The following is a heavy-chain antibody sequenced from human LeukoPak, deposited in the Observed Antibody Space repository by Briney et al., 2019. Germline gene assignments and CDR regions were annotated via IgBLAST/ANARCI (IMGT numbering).Heavy chain of an antibody. V-gene: IGHV3-23*01. D-gene: IGHD3-22*01. J-gene: IGHJ4*02. CDR1: GFTFSSYA. CDR2: ISVSGGST. CDR3: AKRSQYYYDSSGYYIDY. Sequence: GGSLRLSFAASGFTFSSYAMSWVRQAPGKGLEWVSAISVSGGSTYYADSVKGRFTISRDNSKNTLYLQMNSLRAEDTAVYYCAKRSQYYYDSSGYYIDYWGQGTLVTVSS.